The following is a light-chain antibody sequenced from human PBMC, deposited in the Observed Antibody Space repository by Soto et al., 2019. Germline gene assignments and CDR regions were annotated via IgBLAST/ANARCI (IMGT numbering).Light chain of an antibody. CDR2: EVS. V-gene: IGLV2-8*01. CDR3: SSYAGRNTLV. CDR1: SSDVGGYNY. J-gene: IGLJ2*01. Sequence: QSALTQPPSASGSPGQSVTISCTGTSSDVGGYNYVSWYQQHPGKVPKLMIYEVSKRPSGVPDRFSGSKSGNTASLTVSGLHAEDEADYYCSSYAGRNTLVFGGGTKLTVL.